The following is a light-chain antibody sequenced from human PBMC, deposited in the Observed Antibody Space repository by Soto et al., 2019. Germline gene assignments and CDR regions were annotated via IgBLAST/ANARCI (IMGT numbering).Light chain of an antibody. CDR2: GAS. CDR1: QSVSSSY. J-gene: IGKJ5*01. V-gene: IGKV3-20*01. CDR3: QQHGKSPQIT. Sequence: EIVLTQSPGTLSLSPWERATLSCRASQSVSSSYLAWYQQKPGQAPRLLIYGASTRATGIPDRFSGSGSGTDFSLTISRLEPEDFAVYYCQQHGKSPQITFGQGTRLEIK.